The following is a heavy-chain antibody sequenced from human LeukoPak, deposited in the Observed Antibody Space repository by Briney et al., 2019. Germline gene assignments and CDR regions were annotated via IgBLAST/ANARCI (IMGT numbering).Heavy chain of an antibody. CDR3: TTGPYVYVWGSYRAFDY. J-gene: IGHJ4*02. V-gene: IGHV3-15*01. CDR1: GFTFSNAW. CDR2: IKSKTDGGTT. D-gene: IGHD3-16*02. Sequence: GGSLRLSCAASGFTFSNAWMSWVRQAPGKGLEWVGRIKSKTDGGTTDCAAPVKGRFTISRDDSKNTLYLQMNSLKTEDTAVYYCTTGPYVYVWGSYRAFDYWGQATLVTVSS.